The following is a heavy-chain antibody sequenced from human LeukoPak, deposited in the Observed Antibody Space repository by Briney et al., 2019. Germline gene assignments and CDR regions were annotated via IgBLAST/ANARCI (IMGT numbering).Heavy chain of an antibody. Sequence: PSETLSLTCAVYGGSFSDYYWSWIRQPPGKGLEWIGENNHRGSANYNPSLKSRVTISVDTSKNQFSLKLSSVTAADTAVYYCARDNSRDAFDIWGQGTMVTVSS. V-gene: IGHV4-34*01. CDR3: ARDNSRDAFDI. CDR2: NNHRGSA. CDR1: GGSFSDYY. J-gene: IGHJ3*02.